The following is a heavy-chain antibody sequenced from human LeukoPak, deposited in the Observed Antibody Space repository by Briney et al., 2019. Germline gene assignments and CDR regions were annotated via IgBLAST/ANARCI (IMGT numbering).Heavy chain of an antibody. V-gene: IGHV3-23*01. J-gene: IGHJ4*02. Sequence: PGGSLRLSCAASGFTFSSYAMSWVRQAPGKGLEWVSAISGSGGGTYYADSVKGRFTISRDNSKNTLYLQMNSLRAEDTAVYYCAGITMIVVVITTFDYWGQGTLVTVSS. CDR2: ISGSGGGT. CDR1: GFTFSSYA. D-gene: IGHD3-22*01. CDR3: AGITMIVVVITTFDY.